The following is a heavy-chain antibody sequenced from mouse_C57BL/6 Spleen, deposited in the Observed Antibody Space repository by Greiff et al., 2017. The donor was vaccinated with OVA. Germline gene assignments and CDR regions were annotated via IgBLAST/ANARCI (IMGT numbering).Heavy chain of an antibody. CDR3: ANLYDYDEAWFAY. CDR2: INPSNGGP. D-gene: IGHD2-4*01. CDR1: GYTFTSYW. V-gene: IGHV1-53*01. Sequence: VQLQQPGTELVKPGASVKLSCKASGYTFTSYWMHWVKQRPGTGLDWIGNINPSNGGPNYNEKFKSKATLTVDQSSSSANMQLSSLTSEDSAVYYCANLYDYDEAWFAYWGQGTLVTVSA. J-gene: IGHJ3*01.